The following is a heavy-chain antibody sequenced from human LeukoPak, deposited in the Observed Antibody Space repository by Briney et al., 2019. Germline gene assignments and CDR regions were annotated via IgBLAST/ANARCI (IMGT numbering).Heavy chain of an antibody. CDR2: IYYSGST. D-gene: IGHD2-2*03. CDR1: GVSISSYY. Sequence: SETLSLTCTVSGVSISSYYWSWIRQPPGKGLEWIGYIYYSGSTNYNPSLKSRVTISVDTSKNQFSLKLRSVTAADTAVYYSARDGGYCSSTNCYDYWGQGTLVTVSS. CDR3: ARDGGYCSSTNCYDY. J-gene: IGHJ4*02. V-gene: IGHV4-59*01.